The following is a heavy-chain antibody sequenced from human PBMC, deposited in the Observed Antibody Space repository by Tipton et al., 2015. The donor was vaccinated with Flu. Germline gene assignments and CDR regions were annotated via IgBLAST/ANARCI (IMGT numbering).Heavy chain of an antibody. CDR2: IYYSGST. CDR3: AREWGDAFDI. CDR1: GGSISSSSYY. V-gene: IGHV4-39*07. Sequence: TLSLTCTVSGGSISSSSYYWGWIRQPPGKGLEWIGSIYYSGSTYDNPSLKSRVTISVDTSKNQFSLKLSSVTAADTAVYYCAREWGDAFDIWGQGTMVTVSS. J-gene: IGHJ3*02. D-gene: IGHD3-16*01.